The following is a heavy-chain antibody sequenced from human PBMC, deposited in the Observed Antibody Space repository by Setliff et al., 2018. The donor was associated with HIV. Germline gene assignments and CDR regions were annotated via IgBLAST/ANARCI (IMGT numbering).Heavy chain of an antibody. CDR3: ARRILGPTEVFDY. V-gene: IGHV1-3*04. Sequence: ASVKVSCKASGYTFTSYAMNWLRQAPGQRPEWMGWLNTGSGATRSQKFQDRATITMDTSASTAYMELNSLTSEDTAVYYCARRILGPTEVFDYWGQGTPVTVSS. D-gene: IGHD1-26*01. J-gene: IGHJ4*02. CDR2: LNTGSGAT. CDR1: GYTFTSYA.